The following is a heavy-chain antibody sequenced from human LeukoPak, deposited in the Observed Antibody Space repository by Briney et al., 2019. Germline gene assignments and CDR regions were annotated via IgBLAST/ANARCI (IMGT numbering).Heavy chain of an antibody. CDR2: IYYSGST. Sequence: SETLSLTCTVSGGSISSYYWSWIRQPPGKGLEWIGYIYYSGSTNYNPSLKSRVTISVDTSKNQFSLKLSSVTAADTAVYYCARDKGWERYCSGGSCARIFDYWGQGTLVTVSS. CDR1: GGSISSYY. CDR3: ARDKGWERYCSGGSCARIFDY. J-gene: IGHJ4*02. D-gene: IGHD2-15*01. V-gene: IGHV4-59*01.